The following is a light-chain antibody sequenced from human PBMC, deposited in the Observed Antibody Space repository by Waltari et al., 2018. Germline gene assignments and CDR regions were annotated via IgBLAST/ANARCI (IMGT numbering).Light chain of an antibody. CDR3: QQYDGSVLT. CDR2: GTS. V-gene: IGKV3-20*01. CDR1: QSVSSIS. Sequence: GASQSVSSISLVGLQHKPGQAPRLVIYGTSNRATGFPDRFSGSGSGTDFTLTISRLEPADFATYYCQQYDGSVLTFGGGTKVEL. J-gene: IGKJ4*01.